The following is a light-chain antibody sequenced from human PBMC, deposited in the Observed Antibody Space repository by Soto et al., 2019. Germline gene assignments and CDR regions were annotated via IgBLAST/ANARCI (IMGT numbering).Light chain of an antibody. CDR3: QQGT. V-gene: IGKV3-11*01. J-gene: IGKJ1*01. CDR1: QSIGNS. CDR2: DAF. Sequence: EIVLTQSPATVSLSPGERATLSCRASQSIGNSLAWYQQKAGQAPRLLIYDAFSRDSGIPARFSGSGYGTDFTLTISSLEPEDFAVYFCQQGTFGQGTKVDIK.